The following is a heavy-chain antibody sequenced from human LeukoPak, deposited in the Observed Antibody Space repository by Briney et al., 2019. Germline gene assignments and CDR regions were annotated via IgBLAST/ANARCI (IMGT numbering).Heavy chain of an antibody. CDR1: GDSVSSNSAA. D-gene: IGHD6-19*01. CDR2: TYYRSKWYN. V-gene: IGHV6-1*01. Sequence: SQTLSLTCAISGDSVSSNSAAWNWIRQSPSRGLEWLGRTYYRSKWYNDYAVSVKSRITINPDTSKNQFSLQLNSVTPEDTAVYFCTTDKIRPYSSGWYEAYWGQGTLVTVSS. J-gene: IGHJ4*02. CDR3: TTDKIRPYSSGWYEAY.